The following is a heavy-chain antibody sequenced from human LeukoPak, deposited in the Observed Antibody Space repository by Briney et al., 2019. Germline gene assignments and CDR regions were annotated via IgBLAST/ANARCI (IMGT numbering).Heavy chain of an antibody. J-gene: IGHJ4*02. CDR1: GASVSSSY. Sequence: PSETLSLTCTVSGASVSSSYWSWIRQPPGKGLEWIGYISDTGSTNYNPSLKGRVTISIHSSPNQFSLELGSVTAADTAMYYCARAVAGGDRSRFYSGGWYYFDNWGQGTPVTVSS. D-gene: IGHD6-19*01. V-gene: IGHV4-59*08. CDR3: ARAVAGGDRSRFYSGGWYYFDN. CDR2: ISDTGST.